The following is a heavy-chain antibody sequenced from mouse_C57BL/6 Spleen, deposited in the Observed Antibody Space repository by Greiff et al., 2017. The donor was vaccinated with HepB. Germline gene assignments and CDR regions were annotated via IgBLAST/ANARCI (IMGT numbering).Heavy chain of an antibody. CDR2: IDPETGGT. J-gene: IGHJ2*01. D-gene: IGHD1-1*01. CDR3: TKSSYVTLYYFDY. V-gene: IGHV1-15*01. CDR1: GYTFTDYE. Sequence: QVQLKQSGAELVRPGASVTLSCKASGYTFTDYEMHWVKQTPVHGLEWIGAIDPETGGTAYNQKFKGKAILTADKSSSTAYMELRSLTSEDSAVYYCTKSSYVTLYYFDYWGQGTTLTVSS.